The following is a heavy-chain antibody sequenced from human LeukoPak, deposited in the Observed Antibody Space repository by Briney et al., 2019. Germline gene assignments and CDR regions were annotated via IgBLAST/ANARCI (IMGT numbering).Heavy chain of an antibody. CDR1: GFTFSSYG. J-gene: IGHJ4*02. D-gene: IGHD3-10*01. Sequence: AGGSLRLSCAASGFTFSSYGMHWARQAPGKGLEWVAVISYDGSNKYYADSEKGRFTISRDNSKNTLYLQMNSLRAEDTAVYYCAKVGEIQRYYFDYWGQGTLVTVSS. V-gene: IGHV3-30*18. CDR3: AKVGEIQRYYFDY. CDR2: ISYDGSNK.